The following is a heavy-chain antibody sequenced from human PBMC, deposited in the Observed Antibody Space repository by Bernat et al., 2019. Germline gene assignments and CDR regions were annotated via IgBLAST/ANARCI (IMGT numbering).Heavy chain of an antibody. J-gene: IGHJ4*02. CDR2: IYHSGTT. V-gene: IGHV4-4*02. CDR1: GGSISSSNW. Sequence: QLQLQESGPGLVKPSETLSLTCTVSGGSISSSNWWSWVRQPPGKGLEWIGEIYHSGTTNYNPSLRSRVTMSVDKSKNQFSLRLNSVTAADTAVYYCASKIGILVAGPFYDYWGQGTLVTVSS. D-gene: IGHD6-19*01. CDR3: ASKIGILVAGPFYDY.